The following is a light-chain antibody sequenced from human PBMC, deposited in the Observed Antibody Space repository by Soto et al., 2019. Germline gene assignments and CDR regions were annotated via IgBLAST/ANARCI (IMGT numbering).Light chain of an antibody. V-gene: IGKV1-39*01. Sequence: DIQMTQSPSSLSASVGDRVTITCRASQSISTYLNWYQQKPGKAPQLLIFVASSLHSGVPSRFSGSRSGTDFTLTTSSLQPADFATYDCHQCFTTPRTFGQAT. J-gene: IGKJ2*01. CDR3: HQCFTTPRT. CDR2: VAS. CDR1: QSISTY.